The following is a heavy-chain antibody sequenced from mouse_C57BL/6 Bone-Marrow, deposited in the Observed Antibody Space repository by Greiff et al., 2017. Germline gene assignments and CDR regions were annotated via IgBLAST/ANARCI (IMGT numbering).Heavy chain of an antibody. CDR2: IYPGDGDT. D-gene: IGHD1-1*01. Sequence: VQGVESGAELVKPGASVKISCKASGYAFSSYWMNWVKQRPGKGLEWIGQIYPGDGDTNYNGKFKGKATLTADKSSSTAYMQLSSLTSEDSAVYFCARYGSSYSFYAMDYWGQGTSVTVSS. CDR1: GYAFSSYW. V-gene: IGHV1-80*01. J-gene: IGHJ4*01. CDR3: ARYGSSYSFYAMDY.